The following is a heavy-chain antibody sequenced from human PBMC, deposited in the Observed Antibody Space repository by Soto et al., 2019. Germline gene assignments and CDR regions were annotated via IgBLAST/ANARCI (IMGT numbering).Heavy chain of an antibody. V-gene: IGHV3-30-3*01. CDR1: GFTFSNYA. CDR2: ISYDGGNK. Sequence: QVQLVESGGGVVQPGRSLRLSCAASGFTFSNYAGHWVRQAPGKGLEWVAVISYDGGNKYYADSVTGRFTISSDNSNDTLDXXXXXXXXXXXXXXXXXXXXXXXXXXXXXWGQGTLVTVSS. J-gene: IGHJ4*01. CDR3: XXXXXXXXXXXXX.